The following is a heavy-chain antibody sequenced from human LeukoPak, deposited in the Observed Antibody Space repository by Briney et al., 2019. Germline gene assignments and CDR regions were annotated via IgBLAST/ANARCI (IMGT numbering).Heavy chain of an antibody. Sequence: GASVKVSCKASGYTFTSYGISWVRQAPGQGLEWMGWISAYNGNTNYAQKLQGRVTMTTDTSTSTAYTELRSLRSDDTAVYYCARGVSGSYYDAFDIWGQGTMVTVSS. CDR1: GYTFTSYG. CDR3: ARGVSGSYYDAFDI. J-gene: IGHJ3*02. CDR2: ISAYNGNT. V-gene: IGHV1-18*01. D-gene: IGHD1-26*01.